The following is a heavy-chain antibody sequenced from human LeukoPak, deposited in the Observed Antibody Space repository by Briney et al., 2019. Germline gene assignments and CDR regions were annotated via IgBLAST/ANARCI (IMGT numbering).Heavy chain of an antibody. D-gene: IGHD3-3*01. V-gene: IGHV3-30*03. J-gene: IGHJ3*02. CDR3: ARVPIPVYYDFWSGYGLDI. CDR2: ISYDGSNK. CDR1: GFTFSSYG. Sequence: GGSLRLSCAASGFTFSSYGMHWVRQAPGKGLEWVAVISYDGSNKYYADSVKGRFTISRDNAKNSLYLQMNSLRAEDTALYYCARVPIPVYYDFWSGYGLDIWGQGTMVTVSS.